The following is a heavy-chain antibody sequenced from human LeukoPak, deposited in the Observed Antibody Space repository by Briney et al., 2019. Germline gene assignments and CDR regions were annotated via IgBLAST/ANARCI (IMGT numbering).Heavy chain of an antibody. CDR3: ARDLSGSFALGY. CDR1: GYTFTGYY. Sequence: ASVKVSCKASGYTFTGYYMHWVRQAPGQGLEWMGWINPNSGGTNYAQKFQGRVTMTRDTSISKAYMELSRLRSDDTAVYYCARDLSGSFALGYWGQGTLVTVSS. D-gene: IGHD1-26*01. CDR2: INPNSGGT. J-gene: IGHJ4*02. V-gene: IGHV1-2*02.